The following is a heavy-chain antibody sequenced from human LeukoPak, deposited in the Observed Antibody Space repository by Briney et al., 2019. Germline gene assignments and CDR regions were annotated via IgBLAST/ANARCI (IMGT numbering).Heavy chain of an antibody. CDR1: GFTFSGYW. Sequence: PGGSLRLSCAASGFTFSGYWMSWVRQAPGKGLECVANIKQDGSEKYYVDSVKGRFTISRDNAKNSLSLQMNSLRAEDTAVYYCARDFVHGYNYSWPSNWGQGTLVTVSS. V-gene: IGHV3-7*01. CDR2: IKQDGSEK. J-gene: IGHJ4*02. CDR3: ARDFVHGYNYSWPSN. D-gene: IGHD5-24*01.